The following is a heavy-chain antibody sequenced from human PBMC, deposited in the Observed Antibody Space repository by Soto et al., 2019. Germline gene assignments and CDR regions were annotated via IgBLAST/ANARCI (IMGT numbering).Heavy chain of an antibody. CDR2: ISSSGSTI. CDR3: ARDYRLSCSSTSCYYYYYGMDV. CDR1: GFTFSSYE. Sequence: QPGGSLRLSCAASGFTFSSYEMNWVRQAPGKGLEWVSYISSSGSTIYYADSVKGRFTISRDNAKNSLYLQMNSLRAEDTAVYYCARDYRLSCSSTSCYYYYYGMDVWGQGTTVTVSS. V-gene: IGHV3-48*03. D-gene: IGHD2-2*01. J-gene: IGHJ6*02.